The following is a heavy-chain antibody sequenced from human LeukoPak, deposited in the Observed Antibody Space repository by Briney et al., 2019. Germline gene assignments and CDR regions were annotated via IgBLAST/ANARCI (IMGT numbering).Heavy chain of an antibody. J-gene: IGHJ4*02. CDR2: ISYDGSNK. CDR3: ARGSYSTVPELFDY. CDR1: GFTFSSYA. D-gene: IGHD4-11*01. V-gene: IGHV3-30*04. Sequence: GGSLRLSCAASGFTFSSYAMHWVRQAPGKGLVWGAVISYDGSNKYYADSVKGRFTISRDNSKNTLYLQMNSLRAEDTAVYSCARGSYSTVPELFDYWGQGTLVTVSS.